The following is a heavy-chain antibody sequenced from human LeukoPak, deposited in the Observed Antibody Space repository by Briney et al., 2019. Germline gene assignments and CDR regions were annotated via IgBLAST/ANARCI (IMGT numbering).Heavy chain of an antibody. D-gene: IGHD3-22*01. V-gene: IGHV3-53*01. CDR3: AGTYYYDKGAFDI. CDR1: GFTVSSNY. J-gene: IGHJ3*02. CDR2: IYSGGST. Sequence: GGSLRLSCAASGFTVSSNYMNWVRQAPGKGLEWVSVIYSGGSTYYADSVKGRFTISRDNSKNTLYLQMNSLRAEDTAVYYCAGTYYYDKGAFDIWGQGTMVTVSS.